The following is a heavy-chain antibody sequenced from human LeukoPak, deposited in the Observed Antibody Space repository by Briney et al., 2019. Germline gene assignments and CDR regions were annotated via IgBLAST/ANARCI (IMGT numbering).Heavy chain of an antibody. D-gene: IGHD3-22*01. V-gene: IGHV3-53*01. CDR1: GFTVNNNY. J-gene: IGHJ4*02. CDR3: ARGINMMTVAPGY. CDR2: LYSNNIT. Sequence: GGSLRLSCAASGFTVNNNYMTWVRQAPGKGLEWVSVLYSNNITYYADSVKGRFTISRDSSKNTLYLQMNSLRAEDTAVYYCARGINMMTVAPGYWGQGTLVTVSS.